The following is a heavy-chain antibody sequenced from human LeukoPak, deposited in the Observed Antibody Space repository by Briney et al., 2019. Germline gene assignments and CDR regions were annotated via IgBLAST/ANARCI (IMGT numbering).Heavy chain of an antibody. Sequence: SETLSLTCTVSGDSISSGGYYWTWIRQPPGKGLEWIGYVHHSGSSFYNPSLKSRVTMSVDRSKNQFSLKLTSVTAADTAVYYCARDGHGFNGGGGFWSQGTLVTVSS. V-gene: IGHV4-30-2*01. CDR3: ARDGHGFNGGGGF. J-gene: IGHJ4*02. CDR2: VHHSGSS. D-gene: IGHD6-25*01. CDR1: GDSISSGGYY.